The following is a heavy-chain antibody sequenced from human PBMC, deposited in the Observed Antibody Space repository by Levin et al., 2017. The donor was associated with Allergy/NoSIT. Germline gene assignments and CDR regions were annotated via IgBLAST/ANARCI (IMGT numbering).Heavy chain of an antibody. CDR1: GFTFSSYS. CDR3: ARVQEGYSSGWPGDY. V-gene: IGHV3-21*01. J-gene: IGHJ4*02. CDR2: ISSSSSYI. Sequence: GGSLRLSCAASGFTFSSYSMNWVRQAPGKGLEWVSSISSSSSYIYYADSVKGRFTISRDNAKNSLYLQMNSLRAEDTAVYYRARVQEGYSSGWPGDYWGQGTLVTVSS. D-gene: IGHD6-19*01.